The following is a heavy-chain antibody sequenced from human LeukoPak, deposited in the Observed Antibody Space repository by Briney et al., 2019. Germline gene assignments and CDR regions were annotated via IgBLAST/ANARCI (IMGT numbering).Heavy chain of an antibody. CDR1: GYTSTGYY. Sequence: GASVKVSCKASGYTSTGYYMHWVRQAPGQGLEWMGWMNPNSGNTGYAQKFQGGVTMTRNTSISTAYMELSSLRSEDTAVYYCARGITMVRGVPPYYFDYWGQGTLVTVSS. J-gene: IGHJ4*02. CDR2: MNPNSGNT. D-gene: IGHD3-10*01. CDR3: ARGITMVRGVPPYYFDY. V-gene: IGHV1-8*02.